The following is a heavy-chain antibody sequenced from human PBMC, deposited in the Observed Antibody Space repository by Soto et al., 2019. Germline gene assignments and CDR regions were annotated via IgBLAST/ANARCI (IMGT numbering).Heavy chain of an antibody. J-gene: IGHJ4*02. V-gene: IGHV3-30-3*01. CDR3: ARGGYSSAGPSDY. CDR2: ISYDGSNK. Sequence: GGSLRLSCAASGFTFSSYAMHWVRQAPGKGLEWVAVISYDGSNKYYADSVKGRFTISRDNSKNTLYLHMNSLRAEDTAVYYCARGGYSSAGPSDYWGQGTMVTVSS. D-gene: IGHD6-19*01. CDR1: GFTFSSYA.